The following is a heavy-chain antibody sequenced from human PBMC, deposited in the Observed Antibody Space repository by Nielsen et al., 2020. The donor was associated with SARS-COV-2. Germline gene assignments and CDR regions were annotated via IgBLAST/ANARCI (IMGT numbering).Heavy chain of an antibody. CDR1: GYTFTSYY. Sequence: ASVKVSCKASGYTFTSYYMHWVRQAPGQGLEWMGIINSSGGSTSYAQKFQGRVTMTRDTSTSTVYMELSSLRSEDTAVYYCARDRNDDDAFDIWGQGTMVTVSS. CDR3: ARDRNDDDAFDI. CDR2: INSSGGST. J-gene: IGHJ3*02. D-gene: IGHD1-1*01. V-gene: IGHV1-46*01.